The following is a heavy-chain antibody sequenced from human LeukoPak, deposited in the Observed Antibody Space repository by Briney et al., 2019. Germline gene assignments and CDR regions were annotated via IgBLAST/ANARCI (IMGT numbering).Heavy chain of an antibody. CDR2: ISYTGIT. CDR3: ARDRTGWASDY. D-gene: IGHD1-14*01. Sequence: PSETLSLTCTVSGGSMSNYYWGWIRQPPGKGLEWIGSISYTGITSYKPSLEGRVTISLDTSKNQFSLTLRSVTAADTAVYYCARDRTGWASDYWGQGTLVTVSS. CDR1: GGSMSNYY. V-gene: IGHV4-39*07. J-gene: IGHJ4*02.